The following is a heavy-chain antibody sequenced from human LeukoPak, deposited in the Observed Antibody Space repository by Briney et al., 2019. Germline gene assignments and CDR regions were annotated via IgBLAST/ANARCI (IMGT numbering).Heavy chain of an antibody. CDR3: ARGRCSGGSCYNAFDI. D-gene: IGHD2-15*01. CDR1: GFTFDDYG. V-gene: IGHV3-20*04. CDR2: INWNGGST. J-gene: IGHJ3*02. Sequence: GGSLRLSCADSGFTFDDYGMSWVRQAPGKGLEWVSGINWNGGSTGYADSVKGRFTISRDNAKNSLYLQMNSLRAEDTALYYCARGRCSGGSCYNAFDIWGQGTMVTVSS.